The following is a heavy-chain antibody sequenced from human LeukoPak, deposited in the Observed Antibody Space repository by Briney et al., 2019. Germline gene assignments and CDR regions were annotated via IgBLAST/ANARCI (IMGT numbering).Heavy chain of an antibody. CDR1: GYTFTGYY. CDR2: INPNSGGT. Sequence: ASVKVSCKASGYTFTGYYMHWVRQAPGQGLEWMGWINPNSGGTNYAQKFQGRVTMTRDTSISTAYMELSRLRSDDTAVYYCARSSALAAAGRHMYYYCYYMDVWGKGTTVTVSS. J-gene: IGHJ6*03. D-gene: IGHD6-13*01. V-gene: IGHV1-2*02. CDR3: ARSSALAAAGRHMYYYCYYMDV.